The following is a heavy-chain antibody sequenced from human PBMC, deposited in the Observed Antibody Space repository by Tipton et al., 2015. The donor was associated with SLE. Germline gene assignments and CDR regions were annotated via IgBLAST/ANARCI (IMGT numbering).Heavy chain of an antibody. V-gene: IGHV4-39*01. CDR2: IYYSGST. CDR1: GVSISSSSYY. Sequence: TLSLTCTVSGVSISSSSYYWGWIRQPPGKGLEWIGSIYYSGSTYYNPSLKSRVTISVDTSKNQFSLKLSSVTAADTAVYYCARREIAAAVYFDYWGQGTLVTVSS. J-gene: IGHJ4*02. CDR3: ARREIAAAVYFDY. D-gene: IGHD6-13*01.